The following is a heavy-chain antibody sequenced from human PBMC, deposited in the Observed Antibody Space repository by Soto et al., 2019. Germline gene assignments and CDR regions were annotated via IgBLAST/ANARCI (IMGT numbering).Heavy chain of an antibody. CDR2: ISAYNGNT. CDR1: GYTFTSYG. J-gene: IGHJ5*02. V-gene: IGHV1-18*01. D-gene: IGHD6-19*01. CDR3: ARDKKSGWTKTGWFDP. Sequence: ASVKVSCKASGYTFTSYGISWVRQAPGQGLEWMGWISAYNGNTNYAQKLQGRVTMTTDTSTSTAYMELRSLRSDDTAVYYCARDKKSGWTKTGWFDPWGQGTLVTVSS.